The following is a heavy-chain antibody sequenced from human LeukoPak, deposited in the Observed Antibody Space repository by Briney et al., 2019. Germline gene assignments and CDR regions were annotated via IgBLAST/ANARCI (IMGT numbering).Heavy chain of an antibody. J-gene: IGHJ4*02. CDR3: AREYGDYRIPYVFDY. V-gene: IGHV6-1*01. Sequence: SQTLSLTCAISGDSVSSNSVTWNWIRQSPSRGLEWLGRTYYRSKWYNDYAVSVKSRITINPDTSKNQFSLQLNSVTPEDTAVYYCAREYGDYRIPYVFDYWGQGTLVTVSS. D-gene: IGHD4-17*01. CDR2: TYYRSKWYN. CDR1: GDSVSSNSVT.